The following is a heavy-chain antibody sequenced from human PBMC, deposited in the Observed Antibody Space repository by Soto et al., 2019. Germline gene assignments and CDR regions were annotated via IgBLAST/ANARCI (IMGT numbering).Heavy chain of an antibody. D-gene: IGHD5-18*01. J-gene: IGHJ4*02. CDR2: VTSSVGNT. CDR3: AKALARVHSYGKIDY. CDR1: GFTFSSYA. V-gene: IGHV3-23*01. Sequence: GGSLRLSCAASGFTFSSYAMNWVRQAPGKGLEWVSAVTSSVGNTYYADSVKGRFTISRDNSKNTLYLEMNSLRAEDTAVYYCAKALARVHSYGKIDYWGRGTLVTVSS.